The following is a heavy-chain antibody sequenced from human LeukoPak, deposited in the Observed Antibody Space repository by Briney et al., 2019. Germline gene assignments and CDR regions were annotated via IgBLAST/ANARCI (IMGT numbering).Heavy chain of an antibody. CDR3: AKHSGVYSFDY. Sequence: GGSLRLSCAASGFTFSSYAMSWVRQAPGKGLEWVSAISTSGGSTYYADSVKGRFTISRDNSKNTLYLQMNSLRTEDTAVYYCAKHSGVYSFDYWGQGTLVTVSS. D-gene: IGHD4-11*01. CDR2: ISTSGGST. J-gene: IGHJ4*02. CDR1: GFTFSSYA. V-gene: IGHV3-23*01.